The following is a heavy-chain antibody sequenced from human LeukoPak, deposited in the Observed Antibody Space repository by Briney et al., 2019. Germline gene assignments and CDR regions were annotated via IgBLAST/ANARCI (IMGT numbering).Heavy chain of an antibody. CDR1: GFTFSSYS. J-gene: IGHJ4*02. Sequence: KPGGSLRLSCAASGFTFSSYSMNWVRQAPGKGLEWVSSISSSSYIYYADSVKGRFTISRDNAKNSLYLQMNSLRAEDTAVYYCARDPVCGGDCYSRPFWGQGTLVTVSS. V-gene: IGHV3-21*01. CDR3: ARDPVCGGDCYSRPF. D-gene: IGHD2-21*02. CDR2: ISSSSYI.